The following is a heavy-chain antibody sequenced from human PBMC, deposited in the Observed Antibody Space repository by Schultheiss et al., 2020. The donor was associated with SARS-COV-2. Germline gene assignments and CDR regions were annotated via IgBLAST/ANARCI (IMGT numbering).Heavy chain of an antibody. CDR3: VNGYCSSSSCYWVDFDY. V-gene: IGHV3-30*14. CDR1: GFAFSSYD. CDR2: ISYDGSNK. D-gene: IGHD2-2*01. Sequence: GGSLRLSCAASGFAFSSYDMNWVRQAPGKGLEWVAVISYDGSNKYYADSVKGRFTISRDNSKNTLYLQMSSLRPEDTAVYYCVNGYCSSSSCYWVDFDYWGQGTLVTVSS. J-gene: IGHJ4*02.